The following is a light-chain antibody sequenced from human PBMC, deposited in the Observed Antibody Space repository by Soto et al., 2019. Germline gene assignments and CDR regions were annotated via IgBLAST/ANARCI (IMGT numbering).Light chain of an antibody. J-gene: IGKJ2*01. CDR1: QSISRN. CDR2: GAS. CDR3: QQYNNGPPYT. Sequence: EIVMTQSPATLSVSPGERATLSCRASQSISRNLAWFQQKPGQAPRLLIYGASTRATDIPARFSGSGSGTEFTLTISSLQSEDFAVYYCQQYNNGPPYTFGQGTKLEIK. V-gene: IGKV3-15*01.